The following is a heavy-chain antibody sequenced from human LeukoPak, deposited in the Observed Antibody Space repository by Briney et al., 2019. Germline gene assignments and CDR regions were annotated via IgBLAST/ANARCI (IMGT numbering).Heavy chain of an antibody. CDR3: ARDGDADSD. J-gene: IGHJ4*02. V-gene: IGHV4-59*01. D-gene: IGHD2-21*02. CDR2: IYYSGST. Sequence: SETLSLTCTVSGGSISSYYWSWIRQPPRKGLEWIGYIYYSGSTNYNPSLKSRVTISVDTSKNQFSLKLSSVTAADTAVYYCARDGDADSDWGQGTLVTVSS. CDR1: GGSISSYY.